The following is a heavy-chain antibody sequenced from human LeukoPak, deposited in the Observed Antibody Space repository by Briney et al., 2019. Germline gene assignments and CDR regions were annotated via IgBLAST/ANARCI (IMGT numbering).Heavy chain of an antibody. CDR2: ISNGGVTT. J-gene: IGHJ4*02. CDR3: VKLSSGSGSSFGFDS. CDR1: GFTFGSYA. D-gene: IGHD6-13*01. V-gene: IGHV3-23*01. Sequence: GESLRLSCAASGFTFGSYAMSWVRQTPGKSLEWVSIISNGGVTTYYADSVRGRFTISRDNSKDLLYLQMDGLRAEDTAVYYCVKLSSGSGSSFGFDSWGLGTLVTVSS.